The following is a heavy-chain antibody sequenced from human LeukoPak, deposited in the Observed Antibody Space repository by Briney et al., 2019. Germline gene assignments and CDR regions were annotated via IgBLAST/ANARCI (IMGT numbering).Heavy chain of an antibody. Sequence: ASVKVSCKASGYTFTGYYMHWVRQAPGQGTEWMGWINPNSGGTNYAQKFQGRVTMTRDTSISTAYMELSRLRSDDTAVYYCARVGSSGWYNDYWGQGTLVTVSS. CDR3: ARVGSSGWYNDY. CDR1: GYTFTGYY. V-gene: IGHV1-2*02. J-gene: IGHJ4*02. D-gene: IGHD6-19*01. CDR2: INPNSGGT.